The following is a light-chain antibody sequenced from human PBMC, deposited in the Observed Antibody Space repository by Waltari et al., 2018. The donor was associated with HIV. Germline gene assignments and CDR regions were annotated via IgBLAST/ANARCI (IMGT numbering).Light chain of an antibody. J-gene: IGLJ2*01. CDR1: SSDVGSYKL. Sequence: QSALTQPASVSGSPGQSITISCTGTSSDVGSYKLASWYQQHPGKAPKLMIYEGSKRPSGVSNRFAGSKAGNTASLTISGLQAEDEADYYCCSYAGSSTVVFGGGTKLTVL. V-gene: IGLV2-23*01. CDR2: EGS. CDR3: CSYAGSSTVV.